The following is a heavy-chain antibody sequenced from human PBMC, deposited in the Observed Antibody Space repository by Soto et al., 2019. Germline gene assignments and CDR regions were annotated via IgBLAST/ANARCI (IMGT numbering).Heavy chain of an antibody. Sequence: ASVKVSCKASGFTFTSSAMQWGRQARGQRLEWIGWIVVGSGNTNYAQKFQERVTITRDMSTSTAYMELSSLRSEDTAVYYCAAVSGTGPYYFDYWGQGTLVTVSS. D-gene: IGHD1-1*01. CDR2: IVVGSGNT. J-gene: IGHJ4*02. CDR1: GFTFTSSA. V-gene: IGHV1-58*02. CDR3: AAVSGTGPYYFDY.